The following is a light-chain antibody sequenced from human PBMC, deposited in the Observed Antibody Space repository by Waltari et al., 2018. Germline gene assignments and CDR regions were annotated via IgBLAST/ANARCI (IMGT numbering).Light chain of an antibody. CDR1: SRDVGGYKS. J-gene: IGLJ2*01. V-gene: IGLV2-8*01. CDR2: EVN. Sequence: QSALTQPPSASGSPGQSVTISCTGTSRDVGGYKSVSWYQQHPGKAPKLMIYEVNKRPAGVPDRFSGSKSGNTASLTVSGLQAEDEADYYCCSYGGSNNVVFGGGTKLTVL. CDR3: CSYGGSNNVV.